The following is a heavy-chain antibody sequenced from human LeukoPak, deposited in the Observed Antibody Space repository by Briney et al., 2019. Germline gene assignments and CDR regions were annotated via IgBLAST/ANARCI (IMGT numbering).Heavy chain of an antibody. V-gene: IGHV4-34*01. CDR2: INHSGSP. J-gene: IGHJ4*02. CDR3: ARGSWDWNYDFDY. CDR1: GGSFTGYY. Sequence: SETLSLTCAVYGGSFTGYYWSWLRQPPGKGLEWLGEINHSGSPTYNPSLKSRVTISIDTSKKHFSLNLSSVTAADTAVYYCARGSWDWNYDFDYWGQGTLVTVSS. D-gene: IGHD1-7*01.